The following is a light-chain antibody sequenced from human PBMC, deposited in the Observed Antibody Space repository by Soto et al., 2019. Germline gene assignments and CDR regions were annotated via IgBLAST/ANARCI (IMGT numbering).Light chain of an antibody. V-gene: IGLV2-8*01. J-gene: IGLJ3*02. CDR2: EVS. CDR1: SSDVGAYKY. CDR3: TSYVGSNIWV. Sequence: QSVLTQPPSASGSPGQSVTISCTGTSSDVGAYKYVSWYQQYPGKAPKLMIYEVSKRRSGVPDRFSGSKSGNTASLTVSGLQAEDEADYYCTSYVGSNIWVFGGGTKLTVL.